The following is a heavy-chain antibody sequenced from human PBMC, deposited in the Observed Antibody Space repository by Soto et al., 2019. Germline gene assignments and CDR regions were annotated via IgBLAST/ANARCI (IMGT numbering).Heavy chain of an antibody. CDR2: VSNSGDTT. V-gene: IGHV3-23*01. J-gene: IGHJ3*02. Sequence: GGPLRLSCAASEFTFRSYGMSWVRPAPGKGLEWVSTVSNSGDTTYYADSVKGRFTISRDNPMNMLYLQMNSLRVDDTAVYYCTKGPFMVGGFDMWGQGTMVTVSS. CDR1: EFTFRSYG. CDR3: TKGPFMVGGFDM. D-gene: IGHD1-26*01.